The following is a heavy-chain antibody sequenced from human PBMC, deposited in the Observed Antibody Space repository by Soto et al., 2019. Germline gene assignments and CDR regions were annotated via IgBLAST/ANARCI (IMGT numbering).Heavy chain of an antibody. V-gene: IGHV1-8*01. J-gene: IGHJ6*03. CDR2: MNPNSGNT. Sequence: ASVKVSCKASGYTFTSYDINWVRQATGQGLEWMGWMNPNSGNTGYAQKFQGRVTMTRNTSISTAYMELSSLRSEDTAVYYCARGRLSSSGGYYYYMDVWGKGTTVTVSS. CDR1: GYTFTSYD. CDR3: ARGRLSSSGGYYYYMDV. D-gene: IGHD6-6*01.